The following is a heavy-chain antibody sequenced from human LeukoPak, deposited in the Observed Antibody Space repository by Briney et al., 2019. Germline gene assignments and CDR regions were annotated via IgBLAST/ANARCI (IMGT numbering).Heavy chain of an antibody. D-gene: IGHD3-9*01. CDR1: GFTFSSYW. J-gene: IGHJ4*02. CDR3: VNYDILTGRYYFDY. V-gene: IGHV3-74*01. CDR2: INSDGSST. Sequence: PGGSLRLSCAASGFTFSSYWMHWVRQAPGKGLVWVSRINSDGSSTSYADSVKGRFTISRDNSKNTLYLQMNSLRAEDTAVYYCVNYDILTGRYYFDYWGQGTLVTVSS.